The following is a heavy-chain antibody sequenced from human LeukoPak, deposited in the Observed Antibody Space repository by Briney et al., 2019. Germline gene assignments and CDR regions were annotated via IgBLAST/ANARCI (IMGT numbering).Heavy chain of an antibody. J-gene: IGHJ6*02. CDR2: ISAYNGNT. CDR3: ARDQLRYFDWPYRGYYYYGMDV. Sequence: ASVKVSCKASGYTFTSYGISWVRQAPGQGLEWMGWISAYNGNTSYAQKLQGRVTMTTDTSTSTAYMELRSLRSDDTAVYYCARDQLRYFDWPYRGYYYYGMDVWGQGTTVTVSS. CDR1: GYTFTSYG. D-gene: IGHD3-9*01. V-gene: IGHV1-18*01.